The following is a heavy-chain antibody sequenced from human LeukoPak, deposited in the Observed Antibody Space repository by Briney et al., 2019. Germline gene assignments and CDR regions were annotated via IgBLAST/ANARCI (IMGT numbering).Heavy chain of an antibody. Sequence: GGSPRLSCAASGLTLSNYWMHWVRQAPGKGLVWVSRMNNDGSGTTYADSVRGRFTISRDNAKNTLYLQMNSLRVEDTAVYFCAREIMVSREWYLDLWGRGTLVTVAS. CDR1: GLTLSNYW. CDR2: MNNDGSGT. V-gene: IGHV3-74*01. D-gene: IGHD2-21*01. CDR3: AREIMVSREWYLDL. J-gene: IGHJ2*01.